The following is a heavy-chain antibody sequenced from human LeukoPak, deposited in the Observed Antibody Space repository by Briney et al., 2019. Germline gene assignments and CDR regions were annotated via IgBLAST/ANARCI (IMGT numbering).Heavy chain of an antibody. CDR1: GFTFSSYS. CDR2: ISSSSSYI. Sequence: GGSLRLSCAASGFTFSSYSMNWVRQAPGKGLEWVSSISSSSSYIYYADSVKGRFTTSRDNAKNSLYLQMNSLRAEDTAVYYCIGEDYYDSSGYYRLWGQGTLVTVSS. D-gene: IGHD3-22*01. CDR3: IGEDYYDSSGYYRL. J-gene: IGHJ4*02. V-gene: IGHV3-21*01.